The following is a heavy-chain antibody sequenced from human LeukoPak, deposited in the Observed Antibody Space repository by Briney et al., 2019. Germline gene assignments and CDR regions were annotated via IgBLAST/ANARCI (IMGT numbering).Heavy chain of an antibody. Sequence: GGSLRLSCSASGFTFSRYNMNWVRQAPGKGLEWVSSVSTSSDYIYYADSVEGRFTISRDNAKNSLYLQMNSLRVEDTAVYFCARGGSSGWYVDVWGKGTTVTVSS. V-gene: IGHV3-21*01. CDR1: GFTFSRYN. CDR2: VSTSSDYI. CDR3: ARGGSSGWYVDV. D-gene: IGHD6-19*01. J-gene: IGHJ6*04.